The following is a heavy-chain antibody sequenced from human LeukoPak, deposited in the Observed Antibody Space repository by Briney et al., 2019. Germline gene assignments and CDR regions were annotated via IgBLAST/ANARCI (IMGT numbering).Heavy chain of an antibody. CDR3: ASPMITFGGVIVIFGY. V-gene: IGHV3-21*01. CDR1: GFTLSNAW. CDR2: ISSSSSYI. D-gene: IGHD3-16*02. J-gene: IGHJ4*02. Sequence: GGSLRLSCAASGFTLSNAWMNWVRQAPGKGLEWVSSISSSSSYIYYADSVKGRFTISRDNAKNSLYLQMNSLRAEDTAVYYCASPMITFGGVIVIFGYWGQGTLVTVSS.